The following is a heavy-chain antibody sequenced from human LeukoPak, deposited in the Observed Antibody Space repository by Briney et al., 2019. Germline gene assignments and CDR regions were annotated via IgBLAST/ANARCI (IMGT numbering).Heavy chain of an antibody. CDR1: GFSFSTYN. D-gene: IGHD1-26*01. Sequence: GGSLRLSCAASGFSFSTYNMNWVRQAPGKGLEGVSSITTSSTYIYYADSVKGRFTISRDNAKNSLYLQMNSLRAEDTAVYYCARDPYSGSYGDYYYYYMDVWGKGTTVTISS. CDR3: ARDPYSGSYGDYYYYYMDV. V-gene: IGHV3-21*01. J-gene: IGHJ6*03. CDR2: ITTSSTYI.